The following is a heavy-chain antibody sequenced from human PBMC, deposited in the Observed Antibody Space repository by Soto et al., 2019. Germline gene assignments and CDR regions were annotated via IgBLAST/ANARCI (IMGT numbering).Heavy chain of an antibody. CDR1: GFTVSSNY. CDR3: VYYDMWPPDAFDI. J-gene: IGHJ3*02. D-gene: IGHD3-22*01. CDR2: IYSGGST. Sequence: PGGSLRLSCAASGFTVSSNYMSWVRQAPGKGLEWVSVIYSGGSTYYADSVKGRFTISRDNSKNTLYLQMNSLRAEDTAVYYCVYYDMWPPDAFDIWGQGTMVTVSS. V-gene: IGHV3-53*01.